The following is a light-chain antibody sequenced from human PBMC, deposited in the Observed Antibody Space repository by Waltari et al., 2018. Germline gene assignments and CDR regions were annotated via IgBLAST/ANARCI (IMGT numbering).Light chain of an antibody. Sequence: HELTQSPSVSVSPGQTARVTCSGDALTDSFTYWYQQKSGQAPVLIMYTDSERPSGIPARFSGSSSGATVTLTISGVQAEDEADYYCQSADSDGSWVFGGGTKLTVL. CDR3: QSADSDGSWV. CDR1: ALTDSF. V-gene: IGLV3-25*03. J-gene: IGLJ3*02. CDR2: TDS.